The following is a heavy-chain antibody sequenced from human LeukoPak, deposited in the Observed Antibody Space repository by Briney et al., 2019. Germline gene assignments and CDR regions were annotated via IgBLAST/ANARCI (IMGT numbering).Heavy chain of an antibody. J-gene: IGHJ4*02. Sequence: GGTLRLSCAASGFTFSTYGMSWVRQAPGKGLEWVSSINNSGGSTYYADSAKGRFTISRDNSKNTLYLQMNSLRAEDTAVYYCARDKEGDFDYWGQGTLVTVSS. D-gene: IGHD3-16*01. CDR1: GFTFSTYG. CDR3: ARDKEGDFDY. CDR2: INNSGGST. V-gene: IGHV3-23*01.